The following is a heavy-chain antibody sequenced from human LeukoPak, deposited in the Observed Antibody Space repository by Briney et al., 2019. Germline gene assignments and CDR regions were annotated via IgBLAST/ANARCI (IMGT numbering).Heavy chain of an antibody. CDR2: ISSSSSYI. CDR3: ARTDQLLTHIDY. CDR1: GFTFSSYS. V-gene: IGHV3-21*01. Sequence: GGSLRLSCAASGFTFSSYSMNWVRQAPGKGLEWVSSISSSSSYIYYADSVKGRFTISRDNAKNSLYLQVNSLRAEDTAVYYCARTDQLLTHIDYWGQGTLVTVSS. J-gene: IGHJ4*02. D-gene: IGHD2-2*01.